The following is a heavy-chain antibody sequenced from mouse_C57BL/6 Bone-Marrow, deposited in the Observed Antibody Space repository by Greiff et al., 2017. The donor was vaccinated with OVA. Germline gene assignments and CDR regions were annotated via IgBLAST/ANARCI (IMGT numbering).Heavy chain of an antibody. D-gene: IGHD1-1*01. V-gene: IGHV1-64*01. J-gene: IGHJ4*01. CDR3: ARDTVADYYAMDY. Sequence: QVQLKESGAELMKPGASVKLSCKASGYTFTSYWMHWVKQRPGQGLEWIGMIHPNSGSTNYNEKFKSKATLTVDKSSSTAYMQLSSLTSEDSAVYYCARDTVADYYAMDYWGQGTSVTVSS. CDR2: IHPNSGST. CDR1: GYTFTSYW.